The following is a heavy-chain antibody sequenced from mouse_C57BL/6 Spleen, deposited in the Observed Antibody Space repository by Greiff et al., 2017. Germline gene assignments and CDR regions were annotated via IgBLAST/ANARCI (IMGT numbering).Heavy chain of an antibody. CDR1: GFTFSSYA. CDR2: ISDGGSYT. D-gene: IGHD2-4*01. CDR3: ARENLYYDYVGDYLDY. Sequence: EVKLVESGGGLVKPGGSLKLSCAASGFTFSSYAMSWVRQTPEKRLEWVATISDGGSYTYYPDNVKGRFTISRDNAKNNLYLQMSHLKSEDTAMYYCARENLYYDYVGDYLDYWGQGTTLTVSS. J-gene: IGHJ2*01. V-gene: IGHV5-4*01.